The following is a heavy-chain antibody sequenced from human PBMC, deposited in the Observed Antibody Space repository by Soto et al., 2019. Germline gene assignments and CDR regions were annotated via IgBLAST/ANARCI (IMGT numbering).Heavy chain of an antibody. CDR1: GFTFSSYA. J-gene: IGHJ2*01. Sequence: GGSLRLSCAASGFTFSSYAMHWVRQAPGKGPEWVAVISYDGSNKYYAGSVKGRFTISRDNSKNTLYLQMNSLRAEDTAVYYCARDPLWGTAMVIWYFDLWGRGTLVTVSS. V-gene: IGHV3-30-3*01. CDR3: ARDPLWGTAMVIWYFDL. D-gene: IGHD5-18*01. CDR2: ISYDGSNK.